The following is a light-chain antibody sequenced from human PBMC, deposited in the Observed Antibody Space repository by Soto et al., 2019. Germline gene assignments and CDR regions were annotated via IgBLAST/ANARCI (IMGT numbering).Light chain of an antibody. CDR2: EVS. CDR3: SSTAGNYTLV. J-gene: IGLJ2*01. CDR1: SSDVGGYNY. V-gene: IGLV2-14*01. Sequence: QSALTQPASVSGSPGQSITISCTGTSSDVGGYNYVSWYQQHPGKAPKLMIYEVSNRPSGVSNRFSGSKSGNTASLTISGLQAEDEADYYCSSTAGNYTLVFGGGTKLTVL.